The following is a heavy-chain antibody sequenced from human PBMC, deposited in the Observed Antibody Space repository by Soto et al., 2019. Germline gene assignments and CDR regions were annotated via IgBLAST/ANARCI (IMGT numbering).Heavy chain of an antibody. CDR1: GYTFTSYG. D-gene: IGHD3-22*01. Sequence: ASVKVSCKASGYTFTSYGISWVRQAPGQGFEWMGWISAYNGNTNYAQKLQGRVTMTTDTSTSTAYMELRSLRSDDTAVYYCAREYYDSSGRTLYYYYGMDVWGQGTTVTVSS. J-gene: IGHJ6*02. CDR2: ISAYNGNT. CDR3: AREYYDSSGRTLYYYYGMDV. V-gene: IGHV1-18*01.